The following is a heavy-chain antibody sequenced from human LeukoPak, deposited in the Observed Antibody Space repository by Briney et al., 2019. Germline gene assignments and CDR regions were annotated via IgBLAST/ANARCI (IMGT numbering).Heavy chain of an antibody. D-gene: IGHD3-22*01. J-gene: IGHJ4*02. CDR1: GFSISSGYY. CDR3: ARITYDSSDY. CDR2: VFHSGTT. V-gene: IGHV4-38-2*01. Sequence: SETLSLTCAVFGFSISSGYYWGWIRQPPGKGLEWIGNVFHSGTTYYNPSLKSRVTISVDTSKNQFSLKLTSVTAADTAVYYCARITYDSSDYWGQGSLVTVSP.